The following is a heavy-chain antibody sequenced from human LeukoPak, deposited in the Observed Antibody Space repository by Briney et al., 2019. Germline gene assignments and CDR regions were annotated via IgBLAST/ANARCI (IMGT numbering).Heavy chain of an antibody. J-gene: IGHJ4*02. CDR1: GGSISSSY. D-gene: IGHD2-21*01. V-gene: IGHV4-4*07. CDR2: LYTSGSTKH. Sequence: SETLSLTCIVSGGSISSSYWRWLRQPAGKGLDWIGRLYTSGSTKHNHNRSLKSRVTKSVNTSKNQISLNLTSVTAADTAVYYCARDPNSALWGQGTLVTVSS. CDR3: ARDPNSAL.